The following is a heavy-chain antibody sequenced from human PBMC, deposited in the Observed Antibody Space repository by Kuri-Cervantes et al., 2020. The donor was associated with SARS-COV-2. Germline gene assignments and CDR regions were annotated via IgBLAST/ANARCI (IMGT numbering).Heavy chain of an antibody. CDR3: ARGPFSSGWFDY. Sequence: SGKVCWEASGYTFTSYGISWVRQAPGQGLEWMGWISAYNGNTNYAQKLQGRVTMTTDTSTSTAYMELRSLRSDDTAVYYCARGPFSSGWFDYWGQGTLVTVSS. CDR2: ISAYNGNT. V-gene: IGHV1-18*01. CDR1: GYTFTSYG. D-gene: IGHD6-19*01. J-gene: IGHJ4*02.